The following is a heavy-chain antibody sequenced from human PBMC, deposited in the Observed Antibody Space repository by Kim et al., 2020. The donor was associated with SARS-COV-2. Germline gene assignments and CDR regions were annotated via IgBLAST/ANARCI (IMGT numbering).Heavy chain of an antibody. CDR3: ARGQWLVRTFDY. D-gene: IGHD6-19*01. J-gene: IGHJ4*02. Sequence: YYNPSLKSRVTISVDTSKNQFSLKLSSVTAADTAVYYCARGQWLVRTFDYWGQGTLVTVSS. V-gene: IGHV4-39*01.